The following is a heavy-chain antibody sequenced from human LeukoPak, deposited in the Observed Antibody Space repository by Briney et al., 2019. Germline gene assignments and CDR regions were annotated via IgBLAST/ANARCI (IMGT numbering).Heavy chain of an antibody. CDR2: IYNSGST. CDR3: ARRRDVSWYFDL. D-gene: IGHD5/OR15-5a*01. V-gene: IGHV4-59*01. J-gene: IGHJ2*01. CDR1: GDSISSYY. Sequence: SETLSLTCTVSGDSISSYYWNWIRQPPGKGLEWIGYIYNSGSTKYNPSLESRVTISGDTSKNQFSLKLSAVTAADTAVYYCARRRDVSWYFDLWGRGTLVTVCS.